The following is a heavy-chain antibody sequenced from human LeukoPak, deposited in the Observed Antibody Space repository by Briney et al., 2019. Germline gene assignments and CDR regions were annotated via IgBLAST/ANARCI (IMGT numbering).Heavy chain of an antibody. CDR3: AKMQGYFDY. V-gene: IGHV3-23*01. Sequence: GGSLRLSCGASGFTFSSYTMSWIRQAPGKGLEWVSAITGSGGTTYYADSVKGRFTISRDNSRNTVYLQMNSLRVEDTAVYYCAKMQGYFDYWGQGTLVTVSS. J-gene: IGHJ4*02. CDR2: ITGSGGTT. CDR1: GFTFSSYT.